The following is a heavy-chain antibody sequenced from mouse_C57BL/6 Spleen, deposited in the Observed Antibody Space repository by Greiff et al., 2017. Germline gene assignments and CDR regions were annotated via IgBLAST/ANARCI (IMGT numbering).Heavy chain of an antibody. CDR3: ARSTTVVEGYARDY. CDR2: IDPSDSYT. J-gene: IGHJ4*01. V-gene: IGHV1-69*01. Sequence: QVQLQQPGAELVMPGASVKLSCKASGYTFPSYWIHWVKQRPGQGLAWIGEIDPSDSYTNYNQKFKGKSTLTVDKSSSTAYMQLSSLTSEDSAVYYCARSTTVVEGYARDYWGQGTSVTVSS. D-gene: IGHD1-1*01. CDR1: GYTFPSYW.